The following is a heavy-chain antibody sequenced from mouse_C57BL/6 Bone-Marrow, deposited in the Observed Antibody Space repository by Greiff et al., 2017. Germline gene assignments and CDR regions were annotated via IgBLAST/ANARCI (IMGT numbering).Heavy chain of an antibody. J-gene: IGHJ3*01. CDR2: ISNGGGST. Sequence: EVKLVESGGGLVQPGGSLKLSCAASGFTFSDYYMYWVRQTPEKRLEWVAYISNGGGSTYYPDTVKGRFTMSRDNAKNTLYLQMSRLKSEDTAMYYCARYDCYSPFAYWGQGTLVTVSA. D-gene: IGHD2-3*01. V-gene: IGHV5-12*01. CDR1: GFTFSDYY. CDR3: ARYDCYSPFAY.